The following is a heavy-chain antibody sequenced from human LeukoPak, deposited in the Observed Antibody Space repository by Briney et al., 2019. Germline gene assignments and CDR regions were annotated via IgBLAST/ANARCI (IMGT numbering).Heavy chain of an antibody. CDR3: ARALYCSGGSCYSAYYFDY. D-gene: IGHD2-15*01. CDR2: ITPFNGNT. Sequence: SVKVSCKASGYTFTYRYLHWVRQAPGQALEWMGWITPFNGNTNYAQKFQGRVTITRDRSMSTAYMELSSLRSEDTAVYYCARALYCSGGSCYSAYYFDYWGQGTLVTVSS. J-gene: IGHJ4*02. CDR1: GYTFTYRY. V-gene: IGHV1-45*02.